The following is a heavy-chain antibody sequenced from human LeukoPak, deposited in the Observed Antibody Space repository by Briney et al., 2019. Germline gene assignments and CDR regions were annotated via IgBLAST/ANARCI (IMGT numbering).Heavy chain of an antibody. CDR2: IYYSGST. CDR1: GGSISSYY. J-gene: IGHJ4*02. V-gene: IGHV4-59*08. Sequence: SETLSLTCTVSGGSISSYYWSWIRQPPGKGLEWIGYIYYSGSTNYNPSLKSRVTISVDTSKNQFSLKLSSVTAADTAVYYCARVIKGTVANAFDYWGQGTLVTVSS. CDR3: ARVIKGTVANAFDY. D-gene: IGHD4-23*01.